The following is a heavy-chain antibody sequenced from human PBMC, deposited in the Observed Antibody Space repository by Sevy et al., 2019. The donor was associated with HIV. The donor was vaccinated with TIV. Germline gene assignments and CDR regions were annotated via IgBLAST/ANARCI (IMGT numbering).Heavy chain of an antibody. D-gene: IGHD3-22*01. Sequence: LSLTCTVSGGSISSYYWSWIRQPPGKGLEWIGYIYYSGSTNYNPSLKSRVTISVDTSKNQFSLKLSSVTAADTAVYYCARHPGVALSYYYDSSDPYFDYWGQGTLVTVSS. CDR3: ARHPGVALSYYYDSSDPYFDY. J-gene: IGHJ4*02. CDR2: IYYSGST. CDR1: GGSISSYY. V-gene: IGHV4-59*08.